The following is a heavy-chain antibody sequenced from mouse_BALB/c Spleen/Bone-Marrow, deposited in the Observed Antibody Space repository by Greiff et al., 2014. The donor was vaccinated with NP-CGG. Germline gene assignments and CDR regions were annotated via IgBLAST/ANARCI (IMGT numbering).Heavy chain of an antibody. Sequence: LVESGAELVKPGALVKLSCTASGFNIKDTYMHWVKQRPEQGLEWIGRIDPANGNTKYDPKFQGKATITADTSSNTAYLQLNSLTSEDTAVYYCAQGYDWAMDYWGQGTSVTVSS. V-gene: IGHV14-3*02. J-gene: IGHJ4*01. D-gene: IGHD2-14*01. CDR3: AQGYDWAMDY. CDR1: GFNIKDTY. CDR2: IDPANGNT.